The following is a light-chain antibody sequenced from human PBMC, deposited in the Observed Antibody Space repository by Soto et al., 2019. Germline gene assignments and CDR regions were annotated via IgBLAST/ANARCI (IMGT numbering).Light chain of an antibody. J-gene: IGKJ1*01. CDR1: QSVSNNY. Sequence: EIVLTQSPGTLSLSPGERATLSCRASQSVSNNYLAWYQQKPGQAPRLVIFDASKRATGIPVRLSGSGSGTDFTLTISGLEPEDFAVYYCQQRTKWPPSWTFGQGTKVDIK. V-gene: IGKV3D-20*02. CDR2: DAS. CDR3: QQRTKWPPSWT.